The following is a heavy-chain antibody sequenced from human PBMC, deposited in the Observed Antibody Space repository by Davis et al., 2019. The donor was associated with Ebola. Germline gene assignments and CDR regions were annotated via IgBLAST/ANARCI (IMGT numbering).Heavy chain of an antibody. CDR3: AREYGDYNFDY. CDR2: IDGYNGNT. Sequence: ASVKVSCKASGYTFTTYGISWVRQAPGQGLEWMGWIDGYNGNTNYAQKFQGRVIMTTDTSTSTSYMELKSLRSDDTAVYFCAREYGDYNFDYWGQGTLVTVSS. V-gene: IGHV1-18*01. CDR1: GYTFTTYG. J-gene: IGHJ4*02. D-gene: IGHD4-17*01.